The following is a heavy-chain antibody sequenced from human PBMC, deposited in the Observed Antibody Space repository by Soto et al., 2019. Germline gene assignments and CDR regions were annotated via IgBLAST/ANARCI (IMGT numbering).Heavy chain of an antibody. CDR3: ARAPRFLEWLPYYFDY. Sequence: SETLSLTCTVSGGSISSGDYYWSWIRQPPGKGLEWIGYIYYSGSTYYNPSLKSRVTISVDTSRNQLSLKLSSVTAADTAVYYCARAPRFLEWLPYYFDYWGQGTLVTVSS. CDR2: IYYSGST. CDR1: GGSISSGDYY. V-gene: IGHV4-30-4*01. D-gene: IGHD3-3*01. J-gene: IGHJ4*02.